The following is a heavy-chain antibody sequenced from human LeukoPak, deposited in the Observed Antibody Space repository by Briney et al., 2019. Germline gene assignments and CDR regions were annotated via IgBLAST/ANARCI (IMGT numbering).Heavy chain of an antibody. D-gene: IGHD3-22*01. CDR1: GGTFSIYT. Sequence: SVTVSFKASGGTFSIYTISWVRQAPGQGLEWMGRIIPILGIANYAQKFQGRVTITADKSTSTAYMELSSLRSEDTAVYYCARGTYYDSSGYYIDYWGQGTLVTVSS. CDR2: IIPILGIA. V-gene: IGHV1-69*02. CDR3: ARGTYYDSSGYYIDY. J-gene: IGHJ4*02.